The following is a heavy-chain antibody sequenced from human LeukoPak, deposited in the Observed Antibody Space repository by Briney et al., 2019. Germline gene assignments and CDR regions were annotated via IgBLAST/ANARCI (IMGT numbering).Heavy chain of an antibody. CDR3: ARNRGPRGSFKLDFDY. D-gene: IGHD3-10*01. V-gene: IGHV1-8*01. J-gene: IGHJ4*02. Sequence: ASVKVSCKASGYTFTSYDINWVRQATGQGLEWMGWMNPNSGNTGYAQKFQGRVTMTRNTSISTAYMELRSLRSDGTAVYYCARNRGPRGSFKLDFDYWGQGTLVTVSS. CDR2: MNPNSGNT. CDR1: GYTFTSYD.